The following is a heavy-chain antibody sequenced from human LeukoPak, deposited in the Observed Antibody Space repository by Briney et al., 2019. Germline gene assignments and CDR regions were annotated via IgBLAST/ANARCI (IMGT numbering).Heavy chain of an antibody. J-gene: IGHJ4*02. V-gene: IGHV4-39*01. Sequence: SETLSLTCTVSGGSISSSSYYWGWIRQPPGTGLEWIGSIYYSGSTYYNPSLKSRVTISVDTSKNQFSLKLSSVTAADTAVYYCARGAFSGSYYQYYFDYWGQGTLVTVSS. CDR1: GGSISSSSYY. CDR3: ARGAFSGSYYQYYFDY. D-gene: IGHD3-10*01. CDR2: IYYSGST.